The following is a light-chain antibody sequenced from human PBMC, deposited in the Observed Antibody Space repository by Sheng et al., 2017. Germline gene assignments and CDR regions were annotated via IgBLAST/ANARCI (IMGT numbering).Light chain of an antibody. CDR2: DAS. CDR3: QQYDDLPPGFT. Sequence: DIQMTQSPPSLSASVGDRVTIACQASQDIRNYLNWYQQKPGKAHELLIYDASNLETGVPSRFSGSGYGTEFTFTISSLQSEDIATYYCQQYDDLPPGFTFGPGTKVDIK. V-gene: IGKV1-33*01. CDR1: QDIRNY. J-gene: IGKJ3*01.